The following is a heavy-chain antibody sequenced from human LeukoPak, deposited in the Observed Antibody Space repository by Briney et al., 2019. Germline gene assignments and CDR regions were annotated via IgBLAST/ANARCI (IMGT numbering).Heavy chain of an antibody. CDR3: ARVLLERPGIDSFDI. J-gene: IGHJ3*02. CDR2: ISSSWSTI. CDR1: GFTFSSYS. V-gene: IGHV3-48*01. Sequence: GGSLRLSCAASGFTFSSYSMEWVRQAPGKGLEWVSRISSSWSTIYYADSVKGRFTISRDNAKNSLYLQMNSLRAEDTAVYYCARVLLERPGIDSFDIWGQGTTVTVSS. D-gene: IGHD1-1*01.